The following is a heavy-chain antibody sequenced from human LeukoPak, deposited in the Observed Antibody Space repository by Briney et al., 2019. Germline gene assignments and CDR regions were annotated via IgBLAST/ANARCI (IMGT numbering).Heavy chain of an antibody. Sequence: ASVKVSCKVSGHTLTEVCMHWVRQAPGKGLEWMGDFEPDDGETIYAQKYQGKVTMTEHTSTDTAYIEMSSLISDDTAVYYSATNKDYISYYSWRLGTLVTVS. D-gene: IGHD1-26*01. CDR2: FEPDDGET. V-gene: IGHV1-24*01. CDR1: GHTLTEVC. CDR3: ATNKDYISYYS. J-gene: IGHJ4*02.